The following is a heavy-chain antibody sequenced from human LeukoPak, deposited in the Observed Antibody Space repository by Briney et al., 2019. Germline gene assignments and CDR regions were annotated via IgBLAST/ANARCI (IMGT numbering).Heavy chain of an antibody. CDR1: GYTFTSYD. CDR3: ARGAAARHRGDYYGMDV. D-gene: IGHD6-13*01. J-gene: IGHJ6*02. CDR2: MNPNSGNT. V-gene: IGHV1-8*01. Sequence: ASVKVSCKASGYTFTSYDINWVRQATGQGLEWMGWMNPNSGNTGYAQKFQGRVTMTRNTSTSTAYMELSSLRSEDTAVYYCARGAAARHRGDYYGMDVWGQGTTVTVSS.